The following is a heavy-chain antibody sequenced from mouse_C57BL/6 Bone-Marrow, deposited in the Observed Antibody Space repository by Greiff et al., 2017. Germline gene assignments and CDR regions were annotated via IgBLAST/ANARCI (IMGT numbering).Heavy chain of an antibody. J-gene: IGHJ4*01. D-gene: IGHD2-4*01. CDR3: ARYDYDGYYYAMDY. CDR2: IYPGDGDT. V-gene: IGHV1-82*01. Sequence: QVQLQQSGPELVKPGASVKISCKASGYAFSSSWMNWVKQRPGKGLEWIGRIYPGDGDTNYNGKFKGKATLTADKSSSTAYMQLSSLTSEDSAVYCCARYDYDGYYYAMDYWGQGTSVTVSS. CDR1: GYAFSSSW.